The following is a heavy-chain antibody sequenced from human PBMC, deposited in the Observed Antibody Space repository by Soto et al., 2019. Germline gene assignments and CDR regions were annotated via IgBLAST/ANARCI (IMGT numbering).Heavy chain of an antibody. V-gene: IGHV5-10-1*01. Sequence: GESLKISCNGSGYSFTSYCISLVLQMPGKGLEWMGRIDPSDSYTNYSPSFQGHVTISADKSISTAYLQWSSLKASDTAMYYCATMSSPHYYYYGMDVWGQGTTVTVSS. CDR3: ATMSSPHYYYYGMDV. CDR2: IDPSDSYT. J-gene: IGHJ6*02. CDR1: GYSFTSYC. D-gene: IGHD6-13*01.